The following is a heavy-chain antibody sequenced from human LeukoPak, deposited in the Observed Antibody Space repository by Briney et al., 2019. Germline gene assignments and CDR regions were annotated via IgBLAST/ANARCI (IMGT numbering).Heavy chain of an antibody. CDR2: VYYSGST. D-gene: IGHD4-17*01. V-gene: IGHV4-39*07. J-gene: IGHJ4*02. CDR1: GGFISSSSYY. CDR3: ARGHDYGVYFDY. Sequence: SETLSLTCTVSGGFISSSSYYWGWIRQPPGKGLEWIGSVYYSGSTYYNSSLKSRVTISVDTSRNQFSLKLTSVTAADTAVYYCARGHDYGVYFDYWGQGTLVTVSS.